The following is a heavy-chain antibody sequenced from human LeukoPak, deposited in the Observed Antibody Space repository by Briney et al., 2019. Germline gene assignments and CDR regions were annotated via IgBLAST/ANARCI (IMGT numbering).Heavy chain of an antibody. CDR3: ATFGGSSSSDYFDY. CDR2: ISGSGGST. CDR1: GFTFSSYA. Sequence: GGSLRLSCAASGFTFSSYAMSWVRQAPGKGLDWVSAISGSGGSTYYADSVKGRFTISRDTSKNTLYLQMNSLRAEDTAVYYCATFGGSSSSDYFDYWGQGTLVTVSS. D-gene: IGHD6-6*01. V-gene: IGHV3-23*01. J-gene: IGHJ4*02.